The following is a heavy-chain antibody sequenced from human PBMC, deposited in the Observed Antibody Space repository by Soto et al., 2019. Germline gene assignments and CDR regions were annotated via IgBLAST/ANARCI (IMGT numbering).Heavy chain of an antibody. CDR3: ARASPAAVPYYYVMDV. D-gene: IGHD6-13*01. J-gene: IGHJ6*02. V-gene: IGHV1-69*01. CDR1: GGTFSSYA. CDR2: IIPIFGTA. Sequence: QVQLVQSGAEVKKPGSSVKVSCKASGGTFSSYAISWVRQAPGQGLEWMGGIIPIFGTANYAQKFQGRGTITADESTSTAYRELSSLRSEDTAVYYCARASPAAVPYYYVMDVGGQGTTVTVSS.